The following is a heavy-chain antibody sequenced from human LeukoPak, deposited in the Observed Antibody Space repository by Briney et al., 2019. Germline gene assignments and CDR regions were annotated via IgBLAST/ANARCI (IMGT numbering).Heavy chain of an antibody. D-gene: IGHD2-2*01. J-gene: IGHJ5*02. V-gene: IGHV3-11*03. CDR1: GFTFSDYY. Sequence: GGSLRLSSAASGFTFSDYYMSWIRQAPGKGLEWVSYISSSSSYTNYADSVKGRFTISRDNAKNSLYLQMNSLRAEDTAVYYCASHTPPAAMDWLDPWGQGTLVTVSS. CDR3: ASHTPPAAMDWLDP. CDR2: ISSSSSYT.